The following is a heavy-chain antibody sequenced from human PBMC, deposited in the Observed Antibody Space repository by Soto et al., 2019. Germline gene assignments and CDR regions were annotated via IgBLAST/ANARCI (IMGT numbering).Heavy chain of an antibody. J-gene: IGHJ4*02. CDR3: PRGAVAGVDY. Sequence: QVQLQESGPGLVKPSETLSLTCTVSGGSISSYYWSWIRQPPGKGLEWIGYIYYSGSTNYNPSLTSRVTISVDTSKTHFSLNLSSVTAADTAVYYCPRGAVAGVDYWGQGTLVTVSS. CDR1: GGSISSYY. CDR2: IYYSGST. V-gene: IGHV4-59*01. D-gene: IGHD2-15*01.